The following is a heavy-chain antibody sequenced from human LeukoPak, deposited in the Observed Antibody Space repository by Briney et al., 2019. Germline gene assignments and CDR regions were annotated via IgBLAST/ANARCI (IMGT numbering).Heavy chain of an antibody. D-gene: IGHD3-22*01. Sequence: GGSLRLSCATSGFSFSSYAMSWVRQAPGKGLEWVSAMSSSDDGRYYAASVRGRFTISRDTSRSTLYLQMNSLRAEDAAVYYCARRGYDSSGYRDAFDIWGQGTMVTVSS. J-gene: IGHJ3*02. V-gene: IGHV3-23*01. CDR3: ARRGYDSSGYRDAFDI. CDR1: GFSFSSYA. CDR2: MSSSDDGR.